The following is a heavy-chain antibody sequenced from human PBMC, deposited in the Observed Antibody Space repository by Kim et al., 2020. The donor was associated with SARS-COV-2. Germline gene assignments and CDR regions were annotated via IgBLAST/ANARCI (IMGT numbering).Heavy chain of an antibody. D-gene: IGHD4-17*01. CDR3: AREGYGDYYYGMDV. V-gene: IGHV4-39*07. CDR1: GGSISSSSYY. J-gene: IGHJ6*02. CDR2: IYYSGST. Sequence: SETLSLTCTVSGGSISSSSYYWGWLRQPPGKGLEWIGSIYYSGSTYYNPSLKSRVTISVDTSKNQFSLKLSSVTAADTAAYYCAREGYGDYYYGMDVWGQGTTVTVSS.